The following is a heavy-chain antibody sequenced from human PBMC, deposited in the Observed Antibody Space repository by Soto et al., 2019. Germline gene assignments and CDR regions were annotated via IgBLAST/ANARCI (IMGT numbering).Heavy chain of an antibody. D-gene: IGHD2-2*01. V-gene: IGHV1-3*04. Sequence: VQSGAEVQRPGASVKVSCKASGYTFTRYTIHWVRQSPGQRLEWMGWINIDNGNTGFSPKFQRRLSVVRDTSASMVYMELNSLGSEDTAVYYCARDFDQGSFDYWGQGTLVTVS. CDR3: ARDFDQGSFDY. CDR1: GYTFTRYT. CDR2: INIDNGNT. J-gene: IGHJ4*02.